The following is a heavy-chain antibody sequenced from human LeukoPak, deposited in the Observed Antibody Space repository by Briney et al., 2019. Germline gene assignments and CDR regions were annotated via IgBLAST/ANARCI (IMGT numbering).Heavy chain of an antibody. Sequence: GGSLRLSCAASGFTFSSSAMSWGRQALGKGLEWVSAISNNGGYTYYADSVQGRFTISRDNSKSTLCLQMNSLRAEDTAVYYCAKQLGYCSDGSCYFPYWGQGTLVTVSS. CDR1: GFTFSSSA. CDR2: ISNNGGYT. V-gene: IGHV3-23*01. D-gene: IGHD2-15*01. J-gene: IGHJ4*02. CDR3: AKQLGYCSDGSCYFPY.